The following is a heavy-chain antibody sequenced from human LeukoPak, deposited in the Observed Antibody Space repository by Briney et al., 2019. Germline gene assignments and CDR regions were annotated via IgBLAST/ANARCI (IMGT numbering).Heavy chain of an antibody. CDR3: ARDQFGALAGGYFDY. J-gene: IGHJ4*02. V-gene: IGHV3-11*04. CDR2: ISSSGSNI. Sequence: PGGSLRLSCAASGFTFSDYYMSWIRQAPGKGLEWVSYISSSGSNIYNADSVKGRFTISRDNAKNSLYLQMNSLRAEDTAVYYCARDQFGALAGGYFDYWGQGTLVTVSS. D-gene: IGHD3-3*01. CDR1: GFTFSDYY.